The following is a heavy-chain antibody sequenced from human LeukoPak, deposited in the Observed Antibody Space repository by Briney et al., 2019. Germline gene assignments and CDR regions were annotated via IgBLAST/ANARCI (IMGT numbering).Heavy chain of an antibody. CDR2: IWYDGSNK. J-gene: IGHJ4*02. D-gene: IGHD1-26*01. CDR1: GFTYSSYG. Sequence: GGSLRLSCAASGFTYSSYGMHWLRQAPGKGLEWVAVIWYDGSNKYYADSVKGRFTISRDNSKNTLYLQMNSLRAEDTAVYYCAKDQSGSSYYFDYWGQGTLVTVSS. V-gene: IGHV3-33*06. CDR3: AKDQSGSSYYFDY.